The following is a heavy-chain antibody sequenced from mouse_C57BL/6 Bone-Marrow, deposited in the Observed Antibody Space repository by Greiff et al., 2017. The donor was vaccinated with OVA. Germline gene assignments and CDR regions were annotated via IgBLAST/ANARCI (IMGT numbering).Heavy chain of an antibody. Sequence: DVKLVESGGGLVKPGGSLKLSCAASGFTFSSYAMSWVRQTPEKRLEWVATISDGGSYTYYPDNVKGRFTISRDNAKNNLYLQMSHLKSEDTAMYYCARDGYYLFAYLRQGTMVTVSA. V-gene: IGHV5-4*01. D-gene: IGHD2-3*01. CDR1: GFTFSSYA. CDR2: ISDGGSYT. CDR3: ARDGYYLFAY. J-gene: IGHJ3*01.